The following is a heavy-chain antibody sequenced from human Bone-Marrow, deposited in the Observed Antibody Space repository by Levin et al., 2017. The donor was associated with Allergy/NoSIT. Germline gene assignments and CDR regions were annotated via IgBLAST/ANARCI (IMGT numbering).Heavy chain of an antibody. V-gene: IGHV4-59*01. CDR3: ARLLSSSRNLYSWFDP. CDR1: GGSMSNYY. D-gene: IGHD2-2*01. J-gene: IGHJ5*02. Sequence: PSETLSLTCTVSGGSMSNYYWSWIRQPPGKGLEWMGYIYFTGSINYNPSLKSRVSISVDAPKNQFSLNLSSVTAADTAVYSGARLLSSSRNLYSWFDPWGQGTLVTVS. CDR2: IYFTGSI.